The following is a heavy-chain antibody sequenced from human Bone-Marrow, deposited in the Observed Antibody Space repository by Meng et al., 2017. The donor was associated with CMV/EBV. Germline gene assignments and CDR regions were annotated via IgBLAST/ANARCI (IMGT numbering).Heavy chain of an antibody. V-gene: IGHV1-2*02. CDR2: INPNTGVT. CDR3: ARGDEWELLYYYYY. J-gene: IGHJ4*02. D-gene: IGHD1-26*01. Sequence: ASVKVSCKASGYPFTGYYMHWVRQAPGQGLEWMGWINPNTGVTNYAQKFQGRVTMTRDTSISTAYMELSRLRSDDTAVYYCARGDEWELLYYYYYWGQGTLVTVSS. CDR1: GYPFTGYY.